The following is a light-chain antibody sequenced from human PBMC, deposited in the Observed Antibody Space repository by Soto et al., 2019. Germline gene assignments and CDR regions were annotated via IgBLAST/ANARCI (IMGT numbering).Light chain of an antibody. J-gene: IGLJ2*01. V-gene: IGLV7-46*01. CDR1: TGAVTSGHY. CDR2: ATS. CDR3: LLYYGDSHV. Sequence: QAVVTQEPSLTVSPGGTVTLTCGSSTGAVTSGHYPYWFQQKPGQAPTTLIYATSSKHSWTPARFSGSLLGGKAALTLSGVQPEDVAEYYCLLYYGDSHVFGGGTKVTVL.